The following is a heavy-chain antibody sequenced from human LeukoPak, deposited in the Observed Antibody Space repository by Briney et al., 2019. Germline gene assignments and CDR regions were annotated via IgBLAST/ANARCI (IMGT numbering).Heavy chain of an antibody. Sequence: PGGSLRLSCAASGFTFRNYAIYWVRQAPGKGLEWVSGISGSGGDTYFADSVKGRFTISRDHSKNPVFLQMDSLRAEDTAVYYCAKTTAGNSSGRYPGWPVDYWGQGTLVTVSS. J-gene: IGHJ4*02. D-gene: IGHD6-19*01. CDR1: GFTFRNYA. CDR2: ISGSGGDT. CDR3: AKTTAGNSSGRYPGWPVDY. V-gene: IGHV3-23*01.